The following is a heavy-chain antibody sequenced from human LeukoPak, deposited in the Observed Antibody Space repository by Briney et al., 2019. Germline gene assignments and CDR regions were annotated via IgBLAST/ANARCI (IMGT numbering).Heavy chain of an antibody. CDR1: GGSISSYY. V-gene: IGHV4-59*01. D-gene: IGHD2-15*01. J-gene: IGHJ4*02. CDR3: ATDCSGSSCYPAGFDY. CDR2: IYYSGST. Sequence: PSETLSLTCTVSGGSISSYYWSWIRQPPGKGLEWIGYIYYSGSTNYNPSLKSRVTISVDTSKNQFSLKLSSVTAADTAVYYCATDCSGSSCYPAGFDYWGQGTLVTVSS.